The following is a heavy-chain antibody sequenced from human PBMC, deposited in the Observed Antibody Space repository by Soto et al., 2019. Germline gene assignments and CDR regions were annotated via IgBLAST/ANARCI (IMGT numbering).Heavy chain of an antibody. V-gene: IGHV4-31*03. CDR2: IYYSGST. CDR1: GGSISSGGYY. J-gene: IGHJ6*02. Sequence: SETLSLTCTVSGGSISSGGYYWSWIRQHPGKGLEWIGYIYYSGSTYYNPSLKSRVTISVDTSKNQFSLKLSSVTAADTAVYYCESGGYYGMDVWGQGTTVPVSS. D-gene: IGHD2-15*01. CDR3: ESGGYYGMDV.